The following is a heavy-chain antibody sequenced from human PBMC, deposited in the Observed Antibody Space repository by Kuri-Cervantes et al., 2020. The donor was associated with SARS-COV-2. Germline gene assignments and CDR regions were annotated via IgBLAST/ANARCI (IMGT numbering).Heavy chain of an antibody. Sequence: WVRQAPGKGLEWIGSIYYSGSTYYNPSLKSRVTISVDTSKNQFSLKLSSVTAADTAVYYCAREMITFGGVIAYFDYWGQGTLVTVSS. J-gene: IGHJ4*02. CDR3: AREMITFGGVIAYFDY. CDR2: IYYSGST. V-gene: IGHV4-39*07. D-gene: IGHD3-16*02.